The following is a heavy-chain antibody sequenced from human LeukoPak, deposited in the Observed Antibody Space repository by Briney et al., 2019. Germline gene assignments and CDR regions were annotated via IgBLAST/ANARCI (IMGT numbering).Heavy chain of an antibody. D-gene: IGHD4-17*01. Sequence: GGSLRLSCEVSGCTFDIHAMTWVRQGPGKELEWASTISGRADSTFYADSVKGRFSISRDNSKNTVYLQLNNLRDEDTAVYYCAKDSERYGVLENWGPGTLVSVSA. V-gene: IGHV3-23*01. J-gene: IGHJ4*02. CDR3: AKDSERYGVLEN. CDR2: ISGRADST. CDR1: GCTFDIHA.